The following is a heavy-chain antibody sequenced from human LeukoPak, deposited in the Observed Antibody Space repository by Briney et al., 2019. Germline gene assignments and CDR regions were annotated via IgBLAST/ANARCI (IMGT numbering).Heavy chain of an antibody. CDR2: IYNSGST. V-gene: IGHV4-61*01. CDR1: GASISSGTYY. J-gene: IGHJ4*02. D-gene: IGHD5-18*01. CDR3: ASVVDTATHFDY. Sequence: SETLSLTCIVSGASISSGTYYWGWIRQPPGKGLEWIGYIYNSGSTDYNPSLKSRVIISVDTSKNQFSLKLSSVTAADTAVYYCASVVDTATHFDYWGQGTLVTVSS.